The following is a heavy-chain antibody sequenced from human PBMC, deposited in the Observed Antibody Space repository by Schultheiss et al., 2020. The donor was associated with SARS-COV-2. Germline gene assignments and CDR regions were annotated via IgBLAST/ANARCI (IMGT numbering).Heavy chain of an antibody. D-gene: IGHD5-12*01. CDR3: ARGSGYIGYEYYFDY. CDR2: IYYSGST. CDR1: GGSFSGYY. V-gene: IGHV4-34*01. J-gene: IGHJ4*02. Sequence: SETLSLTCAVYGGSFSGYYWSWIRQPPGKGLEWIGYIYYSGSTNYNPSLKSRVTISVDTSKNQFSLKLTSVTAADAAVYYCARGSGYIGYEYYFDYWGQGTLVTVSS.